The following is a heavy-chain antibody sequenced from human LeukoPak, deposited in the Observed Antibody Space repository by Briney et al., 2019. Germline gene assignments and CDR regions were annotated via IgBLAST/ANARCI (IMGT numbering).Heavy chain of an antibody. D-gene: IGHD6-19*01. V-gene: IGHV3-64*01. Sequence: PGGSLRLSCAASGFTFSSYAMHWVRQAPGKGLEYVSAISSNGGNTFYANSVKGRFTVSTDSSKSTLYLQMGSLRPEDTAVYYCARVPNSSGWSTFDYWGLGTLVTVSS. CDR2: ISSNGGNT. CDR3: ARVPNSSGWSTFDY. J-gene: IGHJ4*02. CDR1: GFTFSSYA.